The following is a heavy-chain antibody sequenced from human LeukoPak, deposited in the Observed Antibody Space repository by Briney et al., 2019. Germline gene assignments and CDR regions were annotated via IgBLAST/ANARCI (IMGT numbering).Heavy chain of an antibody. V-gene: IGHV4-59*08. CDR3: ARHERAVATYDW. J-gene: IGHJ4*02. CDR2: IYYSGST. Sequence: PSETLSLTCTVSGGSISSYYWSWIRQPPGKGLEWIGYIYYSGSTNYNPSLKSRVTISVDTSKNQFSLKLSSVTAADTAVYYCARHERAVATYDWWGQGTLVAVSS. CDR1: GGSISSYY. D-gene: IGHD5-12*01.